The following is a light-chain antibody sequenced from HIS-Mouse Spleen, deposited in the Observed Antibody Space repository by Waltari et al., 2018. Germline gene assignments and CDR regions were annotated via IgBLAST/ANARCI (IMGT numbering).Light chain of an antibody. J-gene: IGLJ2*01. CDR1: ALPKQY. CDR2: EDS. V-gene: IGLV3-10*01. CDR3: YSTDSSGNHRV. Sequence: SYELTQPPSVSVSPGQTARLTCSGDALPKQYAYCYQQKSGQAPVLVIYEDSKRPSGIPERFSGSSSGTMATLTISGAQVEDEADYYCYSTDSSGNHRVFGGGTKLTVL.